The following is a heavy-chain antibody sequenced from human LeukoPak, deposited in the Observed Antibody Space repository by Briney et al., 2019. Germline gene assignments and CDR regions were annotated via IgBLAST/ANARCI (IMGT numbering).Heavy chain of an antibody. J-gene: IGHJ4*02. Sequence: GGSLRLSCAASGFTFSSYWMSWVRQAPGKGLEWVANIKQDGSEMYYVDSVKGRFTISRDNAKNTLYLHVNSLRVKDTAVYYCARVLNLVRGPLDYWGQGTLVTVSS. V-gene: IGHV3-7*04. D-gene: IGHD3-10*01. CDR2: IKQDGSEM. CDR3: ARVLNLVRGPLDY. CDR1: GFTFSSYW.